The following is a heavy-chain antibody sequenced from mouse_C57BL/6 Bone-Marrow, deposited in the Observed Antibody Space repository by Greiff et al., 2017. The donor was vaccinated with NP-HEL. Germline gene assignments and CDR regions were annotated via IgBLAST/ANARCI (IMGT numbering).Heavy chain of an antibody. D-gene: IGHD1-1*01. CDR2: IYPGNSDT. CDR1: GYTFTSYW. CDR3: TYPYYYYGSSYSWYFDV. Sequence: DVQLQQSGTVLARPGASVKMSCKTSGYTFTSYWMHWVKQRPGQGLEWIGAIYPGNSDTSYNQKFKGKAKLTAVTSASTAYMELSSLTNEDSAVYYCTYPYYYYGSSYSWYFDVWGTGTTVTVSS. J-gene: IGHJ1*03. V-gene: IGHV1-5*01.